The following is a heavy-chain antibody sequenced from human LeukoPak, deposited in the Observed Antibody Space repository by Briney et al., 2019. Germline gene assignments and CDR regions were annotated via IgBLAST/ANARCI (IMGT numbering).Heavy chain of an antibody. CDR2: ISAYNGNT. CDR1: GYTFTSYG. Sequence: ASVKVSCKASGYTFTSYGISWVRQAPGQGLEWMGWISAYNGNTNYAQKFQGRVTITADESTSTAYMELSSLRSEDTAVYYCARANYYGSGSYSLNYYYYYMDVWGKGTTVTISS. D-gene: IGHD3-10*01. V-gene: IGHV1-18*01. J-gene: IGHJ6*03. CDR3: ARANYYGSGSYSLNYYYYYMDV.